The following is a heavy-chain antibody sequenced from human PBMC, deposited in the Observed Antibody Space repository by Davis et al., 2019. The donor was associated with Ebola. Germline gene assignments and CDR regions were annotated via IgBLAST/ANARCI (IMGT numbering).Heavy chain of an antibody. V-gene: IGHV3-48*04. CDR1: GFTFSSYG. Sequence: GGSLRLSCAASGFTFSSYGMHWIRQAPGKGLEWVSYISSSGSTIYYADSVKGRFTISRDNAKNSLYLQMNSLRAEDTAVYYCAVVVVIAHDAFDIWGQGTMVTVSS. J-gene: IGHJ3*02. CDR3: AVVVVIAHDAFDI. D-gene: IGHD2-21*01. CDR2: ISSSGSTI.